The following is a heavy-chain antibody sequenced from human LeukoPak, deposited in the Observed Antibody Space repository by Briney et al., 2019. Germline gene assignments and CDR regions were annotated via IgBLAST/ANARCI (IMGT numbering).Heavy chain of an antibody. CDR3: ARIIAAVGYFDY. CDR2: ISSSSSYI. J-gene: IGHJ4*02. V-gene: IGHV3-21*01. Sequence: GGSLRLSCAASGFTFSSYSMNWVRQAPGKGLEWVSSISSSSSYIYYADSVKGRFTISRDNAKNSLYLQMNSLRAEDTAVYYCARIIAAVGYFDYWGQGNLVTVSS. D-gene: IGHD6-13*01. CDR1: GFTFSSYS.